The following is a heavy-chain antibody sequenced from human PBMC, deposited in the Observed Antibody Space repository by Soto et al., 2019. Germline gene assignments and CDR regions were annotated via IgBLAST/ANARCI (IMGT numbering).Heavy chain of an antibody. V-gene: IGHV3-23*01. CDR1: GFTFDSFA. J-gene: IGHJ4*02. CDR3: ARGAVMPDS. Sequence: EVQLLESGGGLEKPGGSLRLSCAASGFTFDSFAMTWVRQAPGKGLEWVSAISASGGSTFYADSVKGRFTISRDSSKNTLYLQMNSLRAEDTAVYYCARGAVMPDSWGQGTLVTVSS. D-gene: IGHD3-16*01. CDR2: ISASGGST.